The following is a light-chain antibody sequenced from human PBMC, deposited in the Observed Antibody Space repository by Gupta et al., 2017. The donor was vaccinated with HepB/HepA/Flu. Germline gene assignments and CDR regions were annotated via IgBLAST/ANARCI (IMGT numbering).Light chain of an antibody. CDR1: SSNIGAGHD. J-gene: IGLJ2*01. Sequence: QSVLTQPPSVSGAPGQRVTISCTGSSSNIGAGHDVHWYQQLPGAAPKLLIFGNSNRPSGVPDRFSGSKSGTSASLASTGLQAEDEADYYCQSYDSRLSGPVVFGGGTKLTVL. CDR2: GNS. CDR3: QSYDSRLSGPVV. V-gene: IGLV1-40*01.